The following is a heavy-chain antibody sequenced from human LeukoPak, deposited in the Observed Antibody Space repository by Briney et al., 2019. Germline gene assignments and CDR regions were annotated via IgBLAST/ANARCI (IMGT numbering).Heavy chain of an antibody. V-gene: IGHV4-61*02. CDR1: AGSINSGDYY. CDR2: IYSPGT. D-gene: IGHD3-22*01. CDR3: ARGIGTSYDSSRDAFDI. Sequence: SQTLSLTCTVSAGSINSGDYYWSWIRQPAGKGLEWIGRIYSPGTNYNYNPSVKSRVTISMDTSKNQFSLKLTYVTAADTAVYYCARGIGTSYDSSRDAFDIWGQGIMVTVSS. J-gene: IGHJ3*02.